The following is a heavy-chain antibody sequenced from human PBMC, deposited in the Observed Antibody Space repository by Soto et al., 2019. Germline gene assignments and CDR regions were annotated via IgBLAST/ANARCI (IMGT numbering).Heavy chain of an antibody. V-gene: IGHV3-13*01. CDR2: IGTAGDT. Sequence: PGGSLRLSCAASGFTFSSYDMHWVRQATGKVLEWVSAIGTAGDTYYPGSVKGRFTISRENAKNSLYLQMNSLRAGDTAVYYCAREGTQIAVAGSARCFDIWGQGTMVTVSS. CDR1: GFTFSSYD. CDR3: AREGTQIAVAGSARCFDI. J-gene: IGHJ3*02. D-gene: IGHD6-19*01.